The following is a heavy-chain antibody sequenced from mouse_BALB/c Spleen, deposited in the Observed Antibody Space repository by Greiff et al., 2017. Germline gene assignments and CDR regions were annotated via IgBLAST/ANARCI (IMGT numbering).Heavy chain of an antibody. Sequence: QVQLQQSGAELVRPGVSVKISCKGSGYTFTDYAMHWVKQSHAKSLEWIGVISTYYGDASYNQKFKGKATMTVDKSSSTAYMELARLTSEDSAIYYCASWGNYAMDYWGQGTSVTVSS. D-gene: IGHD4-1*01. V-gene: IGHV1S137*01. CDR3: ASWGNYAMDY. J-gene: IGHJ4*01. CDR2: ISTYYGDA. CDR1: GYTFTDYA.